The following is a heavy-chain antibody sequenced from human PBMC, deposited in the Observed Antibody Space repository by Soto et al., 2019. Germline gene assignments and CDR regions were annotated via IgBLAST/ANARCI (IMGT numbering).Heavy chain of an antibody. CDR3: ARGIAAAAARGMDV. D-gene: IGHD6-13*01. Sequence: QVQLVQSGAEVKKPGASVKVSCKASGYTFTGYYMHWVRQAPGQGLEWMGWINPISGGTNYAEKYQNWGTMTSDTAITTAHMELGRLRSDDTAVYYCARGIAAAAARGMDVWGQGTTVTVSS. V-gene: IGHV1-2*04. CDR1: GYTFTGYY. CDR2: INPISGGT. J-gene: IGHJ6*02.